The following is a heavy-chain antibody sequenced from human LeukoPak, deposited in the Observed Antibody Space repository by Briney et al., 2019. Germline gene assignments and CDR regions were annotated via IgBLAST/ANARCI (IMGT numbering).Heavy chain of an antibody. J-gene: IGHJ4*02. CDR2: MNQDGSER. V-gene: IGHV3-7*01. Sequence: PGGSLRLSCAASGFTFSHFWMSWVRQAPGKGLEWVATMNQDGSERHYVDSVKGRCTISRDNAKNSLYLQINSLRAEDTAVYYCAREGYSSPSSVFDYWGQGTLVTVSS. CDR3: AREGYSSPSSVFDY. D-gene: IGHD6-6*01. CDR1: GFTFSHFW.